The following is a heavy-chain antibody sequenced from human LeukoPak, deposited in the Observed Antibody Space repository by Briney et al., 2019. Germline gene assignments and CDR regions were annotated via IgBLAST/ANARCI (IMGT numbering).Heavy chain of an antibody. CDR3: ARDLSGSYPY. Sequence: PGGSLRLSCAASGFTFSSYSMNWVRQAPGKGLEWVSFISGSSSYIYYADSVKGRFTISRDNAKNSLYLQMNSLRAEDTAVYYCARDLSGSYPYWGQGTLVTVSS. V-gene: IGHV3-21*01. J-gene: IGHJ4*02. CDR1: GFTFSSYS. D-gene: IGHD1-26*01. CDR2: ISGSSSYI.